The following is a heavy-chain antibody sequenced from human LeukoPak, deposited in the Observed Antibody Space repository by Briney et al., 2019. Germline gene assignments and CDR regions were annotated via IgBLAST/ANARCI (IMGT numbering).Heavy chain of an antibody. CDR1: GGSISSSSYY. V-gene: IGHV4-39*07. J-gene: IGHJ3*02. CDR3: ARFYTRFYSSAVVRTKLDAFDI. D-gene: IGHD3-22*01. Sequence: SETLSLTCTVSGGSISSSSYYWGWTRQPPGKGLEWIGSIYYSGSTYYNPSLKSRVTISVDTSKNQFSLKLSSVTAADTTVYYCARFYTRFYSSAVVRTKLDAFDIWGQGTMVTVSS. CDR2: IYYSGST.